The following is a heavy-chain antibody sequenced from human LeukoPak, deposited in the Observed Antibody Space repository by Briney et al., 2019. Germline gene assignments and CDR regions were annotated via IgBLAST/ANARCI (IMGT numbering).Heavy chain of an antibody. V-gene: IGHV4-39*01. CDR3: ARAQVVVAATPGEFDY. Sequence: PSETLSLTCTVSGGSISSSSYYWGWIRQPPGKGLEWIGSIYYSGSTYYNPSLKSRVTISVDTSKNQFSLKLSSVTAADTAVYYCARAQVVVAATPGEFDYWGQGTLVTVSS. D-gene: IGHD2-15*01. J-gene: IGHJ4*02. CDR2: IYYSGST. CDR1: GGSISSSSYY.